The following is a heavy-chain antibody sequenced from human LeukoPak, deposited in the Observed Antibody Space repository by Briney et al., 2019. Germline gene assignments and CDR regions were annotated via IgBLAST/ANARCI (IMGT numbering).Heavy chain of an antibody. Sequence: SETLSLTCTVSGYSISSGYYWGWIRQPPGKGLEWIGSIYHSGSTYYNPSLKSRVTIAVDTSKNQFSLKLSSVTAADTAVYYCASGAAPNWFDPWGQGTLVTVSS. J-gene: IGHJ5*02. CDR1: GYSISSGYY. CDR2: IYHSGST. V-gene: IGHV4-38-2*02. D-gene: IGHD6-13*01. CDR3: ASGAAPNWFDP.